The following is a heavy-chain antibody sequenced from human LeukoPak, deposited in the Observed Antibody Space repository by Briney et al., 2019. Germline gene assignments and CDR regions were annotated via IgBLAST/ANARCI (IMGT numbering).Heavy chain of an antibody. Sequence: GGSLRLSCAASGFTFSSYAMHWVRQAPGKGLEWVAVISYDGSNKYYADSVKGRFTISRDNSKNTLYLQMNSLRAEDTAVYYCARDQYNYCGSGSYYFAFDIWGQGTMVTVSS. CDR2: ISYDGSNK. CDR3: ARDQYNYCGSGSYYFAFDI. V-gene: IGHV3-30*14. D-gene: IGHD3-10*01. CDR1: GFTFSSYA. J-gene: IGHJ3*02.